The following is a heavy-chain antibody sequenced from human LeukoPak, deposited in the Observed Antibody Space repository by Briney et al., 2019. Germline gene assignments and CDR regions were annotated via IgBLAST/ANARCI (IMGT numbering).Heavy chain of an antibody. D-gene: IGHD4-11*01. V-gene: IGHV4-30-4*08. J-gene: IGHJ5*02. CDR2: IYYSGST. Sequence: PSQTLSLTCTVSGGSISSGDYYWSWIRQPPGKGLEWIGYIYYSGSTYYNPSLKSRVTISVDTSKNRFSLKLSSVTAADTAVYYCARDTVTTGWFDPWGQGTLVTVSS. CDR3: ARDTVTTGWFDP. CDR1: GGSISSGDYY.